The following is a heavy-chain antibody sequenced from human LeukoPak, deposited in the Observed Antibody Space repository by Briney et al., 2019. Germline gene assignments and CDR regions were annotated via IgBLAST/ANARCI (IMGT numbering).Heavy chain of an antibody. J-gene: IGHJ4*02. V-gene: IGHV3-23*01. D-gene: IGHD3-10*01. Sequence: GGSLRLSCAPSGFTFSNYAMSWVRQAPGKGLEWVSTISDSGGSTFYADSVKGRFTISRDNSKNTLSLQMNSLTADDTAVYYCARNAGARLLSYFGFWGQGTLVSVSS. CDR2: ISDSGGST. CDR1: GFTFSNYA. CDR3: ARNAGARLLSYFGF.